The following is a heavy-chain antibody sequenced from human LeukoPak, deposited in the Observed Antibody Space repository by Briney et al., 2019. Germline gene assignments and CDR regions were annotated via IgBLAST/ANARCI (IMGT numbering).Heavy chain of an antibody. CDR1: GGSISNYY. D-gene: IGHD2-2*01. J-gene: IGHJ5*02. Sequence: SETLSLTCTVSGGSISNYYWSWIRQPSGKGLEWIGYIYYSGSTNYNPSLKSRVTISVDTSKNQFSLKLSSVTAADTAVYYRARALPLVPAAAWFDPWGQGTLVTVSS. CDR3: ARALPLVPAAAWFDP. V-gene: IGHV4-59*01. CDR2: IYYSGST.